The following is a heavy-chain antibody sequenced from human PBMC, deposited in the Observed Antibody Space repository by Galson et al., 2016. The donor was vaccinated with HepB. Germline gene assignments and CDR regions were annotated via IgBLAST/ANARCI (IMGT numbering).Heavy chain of an antibody. Sequence: SVKVSCKASGYAFSSYYMHWVRQAPGQGLEWMGIINPSGGSTSYSHKFQGRVTMTRDTSTSTVYMELSSLRAEDTAVYYCARGGGRSTRVRGHINGFDPWGQGTLVTVSS. D-gene: IGHD3-10*01. CDR3: ARGGGRSTRVRGHINGFDP. CDR1: GYAFSSYY. J-gene: IGHJ5*02. V-gene: IGHV1-46*01. CDR2: INPSGGST.